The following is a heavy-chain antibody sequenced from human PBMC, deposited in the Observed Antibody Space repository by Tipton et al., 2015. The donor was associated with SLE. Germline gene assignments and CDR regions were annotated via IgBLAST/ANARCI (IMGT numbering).Heavy chain of an antibody. CDR2: ISYNGRT. CDR3: ARKFTSGWDC. J-gene: IGHJ4*02. D-gene: IGHD6-19*01. V-gene: IGHV4-39*07. Sequence: TLSLTCNVSGGSISGSFYYWGWVRQPPGKGLEWIGSISYNGRTYYNPSLKSRVTLSVDTSKNHFSLNLSSVTAADTALYFCARKFTSGWDCWGQGTLVTVSS. CDR1: GGSISGSFYY.